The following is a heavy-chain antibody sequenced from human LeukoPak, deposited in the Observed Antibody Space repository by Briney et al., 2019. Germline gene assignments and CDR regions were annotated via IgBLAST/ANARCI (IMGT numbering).Heavy chain of an antibody. D-gene: IGHD6-13*01. J-gene: IGHJ4*02. CDR1: GYTFTSYD. Sequence: ASVKVSCKASGYTFTSYDVNWVRQATGQGLEWMGWINPNSGGTNYAQKFQGRVTMTRDTSISTAYMELSRLRSDDTAVYYCARAGTNAAAGVVDYWGQGTLVTVSS. CDR2: INPNSGGT. V-gene: IGHV1-2*02. CDR3: ARAGTNAAAGVVDY.